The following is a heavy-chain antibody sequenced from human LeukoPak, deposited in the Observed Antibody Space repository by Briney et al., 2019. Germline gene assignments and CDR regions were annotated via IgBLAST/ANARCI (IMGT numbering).Heavy chain of an antibody. CDR1: GFTFSSYA. J-gene: IGHJ4*02. CDR3: AKDPDPPRHGYKIGGFDY. V-gene: IGHV3-23*01. CDR2: ISTSDDST. Sequence: GGSLRLSCAASGFTFSSYAMSWVRQAPGKGLEWVSSISTSDDSTNYADSVKGRFAISRDKSKNTLCLQLNSLRAEDTAIYYCAKDPDPPRHGYKIGGFDYWGQGTLVTVSS. D-gene: IGHD5-24*01.